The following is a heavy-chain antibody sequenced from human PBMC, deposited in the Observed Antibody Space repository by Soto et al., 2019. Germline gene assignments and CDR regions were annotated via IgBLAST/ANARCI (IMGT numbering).Heavy chain of an antibody. CDR3: AKDHGSGWYGGAEYFQH. D-gene: IGHD6-19*01. CDR2: ISGSGGST. CDR1: GFTFSSYA. J-gene: IGHJ1*01. Sequence: GGSLRLSCAASGFTFSSYAMSWVRQAPGKGLEWVSAISGSGGSTYYADSVKGRFTISRDNSKNTLYLQMNSLRAEDTAVYYCAKDHGSGWYGGAEYFQHWGQGTLVTVSS. V-gene: IGHV3-23*01.